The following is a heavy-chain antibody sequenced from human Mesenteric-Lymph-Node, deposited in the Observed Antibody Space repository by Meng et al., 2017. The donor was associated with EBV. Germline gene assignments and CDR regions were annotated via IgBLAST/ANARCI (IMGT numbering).Heavy chain of an antibody. CDR1: GGSISSSNW. CDR3: ARCYYYDSSGNFDY. J-gene: IGHJ4*02. D-gene: IGHD3-22*01. Sequence: QGRLQEAGPGLVKPSGTLSLTCAVSGGSISSSNWWSWVRQPPGKGLEWIGEIYHSGSTNYNPSLKSRVTISVDKSKNQFSLKLSSVTAADTAVYYCARCYYYDSSGNFDYWGQGTLVTVSS. CDR2: IYHSGST. V-gene: IGHV4-4*02.